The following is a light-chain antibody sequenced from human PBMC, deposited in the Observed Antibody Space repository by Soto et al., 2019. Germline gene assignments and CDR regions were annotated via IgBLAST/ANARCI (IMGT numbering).Light chain of an antibody. CDR1: QGVGTW. Sequence: DIQMTQSPSSVSASVGDRVTITCRASQGVGTWLAWYQQKPGEAPRFLIYTASTLHSGVPSRFNSSGSETDFGLTLTSLQPEDFAAYYCQQGDSFPLTFGGGTKVEIK. CDR3: QQGDSFPLT. J-gene: IGKJ4*02. CDR2: TAS. V-gene: IGKV1-12*01.